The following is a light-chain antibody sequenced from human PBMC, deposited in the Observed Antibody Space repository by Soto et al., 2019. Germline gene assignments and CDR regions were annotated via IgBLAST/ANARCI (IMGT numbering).Light chain of an antibody. Sequence: DIQMTQSPSTLSASVGDRVTITCRASQSISSWLAWYQQKPGKAPRLLIYKASSLESGVPSRFSGSGSGTEFTLTISSLQSEDCAIYYCQQYHTWPITFGGGAKVDIK. CDR3: QQYHTWPIT. CDR1: QSISSW. V-gene: IGKV1-5*03. CDR2: KAS. J-gene: IGKJ4*01.